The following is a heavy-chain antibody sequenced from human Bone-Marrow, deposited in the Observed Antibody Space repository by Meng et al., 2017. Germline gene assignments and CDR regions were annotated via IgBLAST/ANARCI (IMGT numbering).Heavy chain of an antibody. J-gene: IGHJ4*02. CDR1: GGSFSDYY. D-gene: IGHD4-11*01. V-gene: IGHV4-34*01. Sequence: QVPLKTGGAGLLKPAETLSLTCVVSGGSFSDYYWSWIRQPPGKGLEWIGEINHSGSTNYNPSLESRATISVDTSQNNLSLKLSSVTAADSAVYYCARGPTTMAHDFDYWGQGTLVTVSS. CDR2: INHSGST. CDR3: ARGPTTMAHDFDY.